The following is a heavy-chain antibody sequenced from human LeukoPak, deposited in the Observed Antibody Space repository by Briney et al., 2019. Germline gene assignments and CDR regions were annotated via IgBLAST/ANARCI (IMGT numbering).Heavy chain of an antibody. CDR1: GFTFSTSG. J-gene: IGHJ6*03. V-gene: IGHV3-30*02. Sequence: GGSLRLSCAASGFTFSTSGMHWVRQAPGRGLEWVAFIQYDGGNTYDADSVRGRFAISRDNSKNTLYLQMNSLRAEDTAVYYCAKDQVELIAGYYSYYMDVWGKGTTVTVSS. CDR3: AKDQVELIAGYYSYYMDV. CDR2: IQYDGGNT. D-gene: IGHD1-7*01.